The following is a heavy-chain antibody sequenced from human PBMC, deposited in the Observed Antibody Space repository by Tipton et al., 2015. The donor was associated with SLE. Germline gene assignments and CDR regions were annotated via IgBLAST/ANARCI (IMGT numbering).Heavy chain of an antibody. Sequence: SLRLSCAASGFTVSSNYMSWVRQAPGKGLEWVSAISGSGGSTYYADSVKGRFTISRDNSKNTLYLQMNSLRAEDTAVYYCASPSEGSWYGIWGQGTMVTVSS. CDR3: ASPSEGSWYGI. CDR1: GFTVSSNY. D-gene: IGHD6-13*01. V-gene: IGHV3-23*01. J-gene: IGHJ3*02. CDR2: ISGSGGST.